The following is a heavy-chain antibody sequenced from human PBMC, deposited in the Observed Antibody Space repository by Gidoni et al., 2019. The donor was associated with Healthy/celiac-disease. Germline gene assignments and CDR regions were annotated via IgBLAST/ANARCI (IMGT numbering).Heavy chain of an antibody. CDR3: ARDVGGGRWFDP. Sequence: VQPGRSLRLSCAASGFTVSSYAMHWVRQAPGKGLEWVAVISYDGSNKYYADSVKVRFTISRDNSKNTLYLQMNSLRAEDTAVYYCARDVGGGRWFDPWGQGTLVTVSS. V-gene: IGHV3-30*01. CDR1: GFTVSSYA. J-gene: IGHJ5*02. D-gene: IGHD3-10*01. CDR2: ISYDGSNK.